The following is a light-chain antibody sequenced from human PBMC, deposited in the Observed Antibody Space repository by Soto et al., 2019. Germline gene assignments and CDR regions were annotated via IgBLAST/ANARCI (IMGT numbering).Light chain of an antibody. J-gene: IGKJ4*01. Sequence: DIQLTQSPSSLSVSVGDRVTITCRATQSISNYLTWYQQKPGKAPKLLIYAASSWQSGVPSRFSGSRSGTDFTISISRVQHEDFENYYCQQSYRNRHFGGGTKVEIK. CDR3: QQSYRNRH. V-gene: IGKV1-39*01. CDR1: QSISNY. CDR2: AAS.